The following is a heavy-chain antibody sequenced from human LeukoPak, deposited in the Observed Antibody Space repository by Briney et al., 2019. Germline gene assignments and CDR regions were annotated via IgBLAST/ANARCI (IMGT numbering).Heavy chain of an antibody. Sequence: GGSLRLSCTASGFTFGDYAMSWFRQAPGKGLEWVGSIRSKAYGGTTEYAASVKGGFTISRDDSKSIAYLQMNSLKTEDTAVYYCTRAAGGYDIFGLGYFDYWGQGTLVTVSS. CDR2: IRSKAYGGTT. CDR3: TRAAGGYDIFGLGYFDY. J-gene: IGHJ4*02. D-gene: IGHD3-9*01. V-gene: IGHV3-49*03. CDR1: GFTFGDYA.